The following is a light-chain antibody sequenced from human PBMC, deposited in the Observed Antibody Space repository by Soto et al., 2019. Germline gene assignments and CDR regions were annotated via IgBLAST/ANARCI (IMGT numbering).Light chain of an antibody. CDR2: GAS. Sequence: EIVMTQSPATLSVSPGERATLSCRVSRSLSSNLAWYQQKPGQAPRLLIYGASTRATGIPARFSGSGSGTEFTLTISNLQSEDFAVYYCQQYNDWPRTFGRGTKVEIK. V-gene: IGKV3-15*01. CDR1: RSLSSN. J-gene: IGKJ1*01. CDR3: QQYNDWPRT.